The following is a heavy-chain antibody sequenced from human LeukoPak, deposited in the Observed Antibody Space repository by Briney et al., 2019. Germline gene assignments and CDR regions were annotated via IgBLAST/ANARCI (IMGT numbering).Heavy chain of an antibody. V-gene: IGHV3-23*01. Sequence: HSGGSLRLSCVVSGFTFKTYAMSWVRQAPGKGLEWVSGISGSGGSIYYVDSVKGRFTISRDNSKNTLFLQMNSLRAEDTAVYYCAKDIYGDAANDYWGQGTLVTVSS. D-gene: IGHD4-17*01. CDR2: ISGSGGSI. CDR1: GFTFKTYA. CDR3: AKDIYGDAANDY. J-gene: IGHJ4*02.